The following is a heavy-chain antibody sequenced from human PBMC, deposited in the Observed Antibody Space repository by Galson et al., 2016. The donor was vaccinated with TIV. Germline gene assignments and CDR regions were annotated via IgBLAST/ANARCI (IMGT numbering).Heavy chain of an antibody. J-gene: IGHJ3*02. V-gene: IGHV3-49*03. Sequence: SLRLSCAASGFTFGHYAVNWFRQAPGKGLEWVGFITSKSYGATTEYAASVKGRFTISRDDSRNIAYLQMNSLKTEDTAVYYCTRTAMGSTRNAFDIGGQGTVVTVS. CDR3: TRTAMGSTRNAFDI. CDR2: ITSKSYGATT. CDR1: GFTFGHYA. D-gene: IGHD1-1*01.